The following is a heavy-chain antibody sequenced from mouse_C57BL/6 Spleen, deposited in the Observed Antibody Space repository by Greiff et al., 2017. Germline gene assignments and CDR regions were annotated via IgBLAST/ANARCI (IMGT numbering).Heavy chain of an antibody. J-gene: IGHJ3*01. CDR2: ILPGGGST. V-gene: IGHV1-9*01. Sequence: QVQLQQSGAELMKPGASVTLSCKATGYTFTGYWIEWVKQRPGHGLEWIGEILPGGGSTNYNEKFKGKATFTADTSSNTAYMQLSSLTTEDSAIYYCARPYYNYDGFAYWGQGTLVTVSA. D-gene: IGHD2-4*01. CDR1: GYTFTGYW. CDR3: ARPYYNYDGFAY.